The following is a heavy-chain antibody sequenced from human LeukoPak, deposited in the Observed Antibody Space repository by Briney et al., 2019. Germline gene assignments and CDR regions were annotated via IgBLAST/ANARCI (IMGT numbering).Heavy chain of an antibody. D-gene: IGHD5-18*01. CDR3: ARDRSGHIYGRFDS. Sequence: PSETLSLTCSVSGGSINTYYWSWIRQPPGKGLEWIASVYHSGTSNYNPSLRSRVTISVDTSKNQFSLRVNSVTAADTALYCARDRSGHIYGRFDSWGQGALVTVSS. CDR2: VYHSGTS. V-gene: IGHV4-59*01. CDR1: GGSINTYY. J-gene: IGHJ4*02.